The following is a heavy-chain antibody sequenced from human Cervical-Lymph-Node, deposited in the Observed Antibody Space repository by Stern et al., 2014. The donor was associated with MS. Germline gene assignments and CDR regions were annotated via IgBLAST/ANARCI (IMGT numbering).Heavy chain of an antibody. CDR2: IYYSGSP. D-gene: IGHD4-17*01. CDR1: GGSISSGGYY. CDR3: ARVRVTVTRNWFDP. V-gene: IGHV4-31*03. J-gene: IGHJ5*02. Sequence: QVQLQESGPGLVKPSQTLSLTCTVSGGSISSGGYYWSWIRQHPGKGLEWIGYIYYSGSPYYNPSLKSRVTISVDTSKNQFSLKLSSVTAADTAVYYCARVRVTVTRNWFDPWGQGTLVTVSS.